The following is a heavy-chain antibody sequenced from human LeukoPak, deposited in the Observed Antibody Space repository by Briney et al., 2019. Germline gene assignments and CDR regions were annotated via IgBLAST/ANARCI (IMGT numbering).Heavy chain of an antibody. CDR2: ISSSGGTI. CDR3: ARDSALLWFEVPSDGFDP. D-gene: IGHD3-10*01. CDR1: GFTTSSYE. V-gene: IGHV3-48*03. Sequence: PGGSLRLSCAASGFTTSSYEMNWVRQAPGKGLEWVSYISSSGGTIYYADSMKGRFTISRGNAKNTLYLQMNSLRAEDTAVYYCARDSALLWFEVPSDGFDPWGQGTLVTVSS. J-gene: IGHJ5*02.